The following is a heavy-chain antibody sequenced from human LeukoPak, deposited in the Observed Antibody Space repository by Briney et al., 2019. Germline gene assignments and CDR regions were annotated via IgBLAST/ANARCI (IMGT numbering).Heavy chain of an antibody. Sequence: PGGSLRLSCAASGFTFSSYSMNWVRQAPGKGLEWGSYISSSSSTIYYADSVKGRFTISRDNAKNSLYLQMNSLRAEDTAVYYCARAVAVDYWGQGTLVTVSS. J-gene: IGHJ4*02. CDR1: GFTFSSYS. D-gene: IGHD6-19*01. V-gene: IGHV3-48*01. CDR3: ARAVAVDY. CDR2: ISSSSSTI.